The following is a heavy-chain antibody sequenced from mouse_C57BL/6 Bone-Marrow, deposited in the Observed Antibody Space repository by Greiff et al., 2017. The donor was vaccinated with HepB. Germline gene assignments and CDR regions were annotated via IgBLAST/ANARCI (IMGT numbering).Heavy chain of an antibody. J-gene: IGHJ3*01. V-gene: IGHV1-76*01. CDR3: ARSPFYYDYDREAGFAY. D-gene: IGHD2-4*01. CDR1: GYTFTDYY. CDR2: IYPGSGNT. Sequence: QVQLQQSGAELVRPGASVKLSCKASGYTFTDYYINWVKQRPGQGLEWIARIYPGSGNTYYNEKFKGKATLTAEKSSSTAYMQLSSLTSEDSAVYFCARSPFYYDYDREAGFAYWGQGTLVTVSA.